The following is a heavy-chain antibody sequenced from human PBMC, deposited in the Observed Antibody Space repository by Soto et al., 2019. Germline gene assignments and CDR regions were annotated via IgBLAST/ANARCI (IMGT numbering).Heavy chain of an antibody. Sequence: QLQLQASGPGLVKPSETLSLPCTVSGASISSSSYYWGWIRQPPGKGMEWIGCIYYSGTTYYNPPLKPRATILVVTSNNQVAHKLSPLTAACSSVYYCARQIPVQWVSSGRDFHHWGHGTLVIVSS. D-gene: IGHD6-19*01. CDR2: IYYSGTT. CDR1: GASISSSSYY. CDR3: ARQIPVQWVSSGRDFHH. J-gene: IGHJ1*01. V-gene: IGHV4-39*01.